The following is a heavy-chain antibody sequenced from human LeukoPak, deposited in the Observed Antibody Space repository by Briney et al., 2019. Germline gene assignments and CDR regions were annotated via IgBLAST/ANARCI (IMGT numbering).Heavy chain of an antibody. CDR1: GVSLYSYY. J-gene: IGHJ3*01. V-gene: IGHV4-59*01. CDR2: VHYTGNN. D-gene: IGHD6-19*01. Sequence: SETLSLTCNVSGVSLYSYYWNWIRQSPGKGLEWIGYVHYTGNNIYNPSLKGRVTLSIDTSKNEFSLKLTSVTPADTAVYFCSGSLSGWDAFDFWGPGTMLTVSS. CDR3: SGSLSGWDAFDF.